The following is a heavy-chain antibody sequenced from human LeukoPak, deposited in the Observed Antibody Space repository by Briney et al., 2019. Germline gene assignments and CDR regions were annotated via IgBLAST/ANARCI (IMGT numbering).Heavy chain of an antibody. V-gene: IGHV1-18*01. D-gene: IGHD3-16*01. CDR2: ISAYNGNT. J-gene: IGHJ4*02. CDR3: ARNPARIETRGLDYFDY. CDR1: GYTFTSYG. Sequence: ASVKVSCKASGYTFTSYGISWVRQAPGQGLEWMAWISAYNGNTNYAQKLQDVFTTTTDTSTSTAYMELRSLRADDTAVYYCARNPARIETRGLDYFDYWGQGTLVTVSS.